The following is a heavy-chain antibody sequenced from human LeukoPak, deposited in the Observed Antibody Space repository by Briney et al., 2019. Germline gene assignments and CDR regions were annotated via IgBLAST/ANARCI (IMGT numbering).Heavy chain of an antibody. J-gene: IGHJ4*02. CDR3: ARAGYDSSGYYSY. CDR1: VYTFTSYY. Sequence: ASVKVSCKASVYTFTSYYMHSVRQTPGQGLEWMGIINPSGGSTSYAQKSQGRVTMTRDTSTSTVYMELGSLRSEDTAVYYCARAGYDSSGYYSYWGQGTLVTVSS. V-gene: IGHV1-46*01. CDR2: INPSGGST. D-gene: IGHD3-22*01.